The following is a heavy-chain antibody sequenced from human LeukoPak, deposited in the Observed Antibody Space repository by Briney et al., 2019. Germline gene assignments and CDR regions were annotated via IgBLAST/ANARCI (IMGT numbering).Heavy chain of an antibody. D-gene: IGHD1-1*01. Sequence: GASVKVSCKASGYTFTSYYMHWVRQAPGQGLEWMGIINPSGGSTSYAQKFQGRVTMTRDTSISTAYMELSRLRSDDTAVYYCARHNGNGFDYWGQGTLVTVSS. J-gene: IGHJ4*02. V-gene: IGHV1-46*01. CDR2: INPSGGST. CDR1: GYTFTSYY. CDR3: ARHNGNGFDY.